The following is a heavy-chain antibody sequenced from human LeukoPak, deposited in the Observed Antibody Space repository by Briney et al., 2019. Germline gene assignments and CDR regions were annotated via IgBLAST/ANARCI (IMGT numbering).Heavy chain of an antibody. CDR3: AKYGGYCSSTSCYHSY. V-gene: IGHV3-23*01. CDR2: FGSGGST. D-gene: IGHD2-2*01. Sequence: GGSLRLSCAASGFTFSSYAMSWVRQAPGKELEWVSVFGSGGSTYYADSVKGRFTISRDNSKNTLYLQMNSLRAEDTAVYYCAKYGGYCSSTSCYHSYWGQGTLVTVSS. CDR1: GFTFSSYA. J-gene: IGHJ4*02.